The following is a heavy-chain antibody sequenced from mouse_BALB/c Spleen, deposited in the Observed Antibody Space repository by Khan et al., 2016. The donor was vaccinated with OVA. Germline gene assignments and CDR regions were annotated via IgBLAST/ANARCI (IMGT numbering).Heavy chain of an antibody. J-gene: IGHJ4*01. CDR1: GYTFTSNT. CDR3: ARRTTGYALDY. V-gene: IGHV1-4*01. Sequence: VQLVESGAELARPGASVKMSCKASGYTFTSNTMHWVKQRPGQGLEWIGYINPRSGYTDYTQRFKDKATLTADKSSSTAYMQLSSLTSEDSAVYYCARRTTGYALDYWGLGTSVTVSS. D-gene: IGHD2-14*01. CDR2: INPRSGYT.